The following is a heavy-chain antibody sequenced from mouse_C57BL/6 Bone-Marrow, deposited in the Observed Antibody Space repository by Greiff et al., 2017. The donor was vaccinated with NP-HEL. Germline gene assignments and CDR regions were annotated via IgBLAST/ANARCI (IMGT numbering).Heavy chain of an antibody. V-gene: IGHV1-81*01. D-gene: IGHD1-1*01. CDR2: IYPRSGNT. J-gene: IGHJ2*01. CDR1: GYTFTSSG. Sequence: VQLQQSGAELARPGASVKLSCTASGYTFTSSGISWVKQRTGQGLEWIGEIYPRSGNTYYTEKFKGKATPTADKSSSTAYRELRSLTSEDSAVYFCARGGGYYYGSSFLFDYWGQGTTLTVSS. CDR3: ARGGGYYYGSSFLFDY.